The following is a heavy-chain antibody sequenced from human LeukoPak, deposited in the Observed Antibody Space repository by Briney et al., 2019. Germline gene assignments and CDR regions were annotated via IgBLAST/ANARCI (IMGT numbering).Heavy chain of an antibody. Sequence: SETLSLTCAVYGGSFSGYYWSWIRQPPGKGLEWIGEINHSGSTNYNPSPKSRVTISVDASKNQFSLKLSSVTAADAAVYYCARAPALIAAAANYYMDVRGKGTTVTVSS. D-gene: IGHD6-25*01. CDR1: GGSFSGYY. V-gene: IGHV4-34*01. CDR3: ARAPALIAAAANYYMDV. J-gene: IGHJ6*03. CDR2: INHSGST.